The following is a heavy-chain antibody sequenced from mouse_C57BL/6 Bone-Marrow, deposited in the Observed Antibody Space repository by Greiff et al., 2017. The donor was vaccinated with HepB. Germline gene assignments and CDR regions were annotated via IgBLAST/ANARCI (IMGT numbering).Heavy chain of an antibody. CDR1: GFTFSDYY. Sequence: EVKLMESGGGLVQPGGSLKLSCAASGFTFSDYYMYWVRQTPEKRLEWVAYISNGGGSTYYPDTVKGRFTISRDNAKNTLYLQMSRLKSEDTAMYYCARPLLWLRRGYYYAMDYWGQGTSVTVSS. J-gene: IGHJ4*01. V-gene: IGHV5-12*01. D-gene: IGHD2-9*01. CDR3: ARPLLWLRRGYYYAMDY. CDR2: ISNGGGST.